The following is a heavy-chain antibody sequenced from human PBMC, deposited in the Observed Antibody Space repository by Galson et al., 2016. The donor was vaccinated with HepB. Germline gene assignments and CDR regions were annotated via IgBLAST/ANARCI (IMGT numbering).Heavy chain of an antibody. CDR3: AKGFRGGITMVRGVITLPMDV. V-gene: IGHV3-23*01. CDR2: ISGSGGST. J-gene: IGHJ6*02. Sequence: SLRLSCAASGFTFSSYAMSWVRQAPGKGLEWVSAISGSGGSTYYADSVKGRFTISRDNSKNTLYLQMNSLRAGDTAVYYCAKGFRGGITMVRGVITLPMDVWAKGPRSPSP. D-gene: IGHD3-10*01. CDR1: GFTFSSYA.